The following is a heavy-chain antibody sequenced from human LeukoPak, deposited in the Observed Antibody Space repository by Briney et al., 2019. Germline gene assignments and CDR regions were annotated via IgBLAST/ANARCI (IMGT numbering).Heavy chain of an antibody. CDR2: IYHSGST. CDR1: GYSISSGYY. V-gene: IGHV4-38-2*01. D-gene: IGHD1-14*01. Sequence: KPSETLSLTCAVSGYSISSGYYWGWIRQPPGKGLEWIGSIYHSGSTYYNPSLKSRVTISVDTSKNQFSLKLSSVTAADTAVYYCARRLTGGREAFDIWGQGTMVTVSS. J-gene: IGHJ3*02. CDR3: ARRLTGGREAFDI.